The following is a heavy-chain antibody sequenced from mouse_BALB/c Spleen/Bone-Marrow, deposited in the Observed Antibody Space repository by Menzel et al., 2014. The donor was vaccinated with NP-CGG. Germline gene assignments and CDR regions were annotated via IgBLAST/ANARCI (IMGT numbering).Heavy chain of an antibody. Sequence: VHLVESGPGLVAPSQSLFITCTVSGFSLTDYGVHWVRQPPGKGLEWLGVLWAGGSTNYNSTLMSRLGISKDNSKSQVFLKMSKLQTEVGIMYYCAGEGRGYYGGSGGALDVWGQGTSVTVSS. CDR1: GFSLTDYG. J-gene: IGHJ4*01. CDR3: AGEGRGYYGGSGGALDV. CDR2: LWAGGST. V-gene: IGHV2-9*02. D-gene: IGHD1-1*01.